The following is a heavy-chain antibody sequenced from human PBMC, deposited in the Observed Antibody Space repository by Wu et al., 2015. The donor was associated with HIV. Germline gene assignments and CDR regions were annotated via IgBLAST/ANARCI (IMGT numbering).Heavy chain of an antibody. D-gene: IGHD2-2*01. Sequence: QVQLVQSGAEVKKPGSSVKVSCKASGGTFSSYAISWVRQAPGQGLEWMGRIIPIFGTANYAQKFQGRVTITADESTSTAHMELSSLRSDDTAVYYCARVNSGDIVVVSAAGFDPWGQGTLVTVSS. CDR1: GGTFSSYA. CDR2: IIPIFGTA. J-gene: IGHJ5*02. V-gene: IGHV1-69*13. CDR3: ARVNSGDIVVVSAAGFDP.